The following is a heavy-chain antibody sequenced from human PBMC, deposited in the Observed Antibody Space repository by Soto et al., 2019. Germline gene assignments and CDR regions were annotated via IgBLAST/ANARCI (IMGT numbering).Heavy chain of an antibody. CDR2: INPSGGST. Sequence: ASVKVSCKASGYTFTSYYMHWVRQAPGQGFEWMGKINPSGGSTSYAQKFQGRITMTGNASISTAYMELNSLRSEDTAVYYCARSYCIYSSCSPLLIGWWGRGTLVTVSS. J-gene: IGHJ4*02. D-gene: IGHD6-19*01. CDR3: ARSYCIYSSCSPLLIGW. CDR1: GYTFTSYY. V-gene: IGHV1-46*01.